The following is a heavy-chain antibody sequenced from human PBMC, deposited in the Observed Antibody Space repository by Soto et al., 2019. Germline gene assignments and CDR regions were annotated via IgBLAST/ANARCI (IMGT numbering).Heavy chain of an antibody. Sequence: EVQLVESGGGLVQPGRSLRLSCAASGFTFSSYWIHWVRQAPGKGLVWVSRIKGDGSRTDYADSVKGRFTISRDNAKNTVYLQMNSLRDEDTAVYYCARGLPGYYGMDVWGQGTTVTVSS. D-gene: IGHD4-17*01. V-gene: IGHV3-74*01. CDR1: GFTFSSYW. CDR2: IKGDGSRT. J-gene: IGHJ6*02. CDR3: ARGLPGYYGMDV.